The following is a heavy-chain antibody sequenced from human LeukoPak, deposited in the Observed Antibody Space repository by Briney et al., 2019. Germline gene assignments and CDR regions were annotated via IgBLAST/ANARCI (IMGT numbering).Heavy chain of an antibody. CDR3: TRARYYYDSRDPTGY. CDR2: IRSKAYGGTT. V-gene: IGHV3-49*04. D-gene: IGHD3-22*01. Sequence: GGSLRLSCAASGFTFSTSAMSWVRQAPGKGLEWVGFIRSKAYGGTTEYAASVKGRFTISRDDSKSIAYLQMDSLKTEDTAVYYCTRARYYYDSRDPTGYWGQGTLVTVSS. CDR1: GFTFSTSA. J-gene: IGHJ4*02.